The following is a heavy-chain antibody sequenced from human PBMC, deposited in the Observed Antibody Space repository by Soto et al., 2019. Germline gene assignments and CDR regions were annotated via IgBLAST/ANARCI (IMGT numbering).Heavy chain of an antibody. CDR1: GYALRDYS. D-gene: IGHD3-9*01. CDR2: TGTRRKYT. CDR3: VRDRDWDFDI. J-gene: IGHJ3*02. V-gene: IGHV3-11*06. Sequence: LRLSCAASGYALRDYSMNWVRQAPGKGLEWVSYTGTRRKYTLYADSVRGRFTISRDDARNSVYLKLNSLREEDTAVYYCVRDRDWDFDIWGQGTMVTV.